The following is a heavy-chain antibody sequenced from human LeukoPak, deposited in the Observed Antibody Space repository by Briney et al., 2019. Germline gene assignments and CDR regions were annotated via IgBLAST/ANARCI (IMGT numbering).Heavy chain of an antibody. Sequence: GGSLRLSCAASGFIFSNYGMHWVRQAPGKGLEWVALIWYDGSNKYYADSVKGRFTISRDNSKNTLYLQMNSLTAEDTAVYYCARTLGVCGGGSCHNYYNGMDVWGQGTTVTVSS. CDR1: GFIFSNYG. CDR3: ARTLGVCGGGSCHNYYNGMDV. CDR2: IWYDGSNK. D-gene: IGHD2-15*01. V-gene: IGHV3-33*01. J-gene: IGHJ6*02.